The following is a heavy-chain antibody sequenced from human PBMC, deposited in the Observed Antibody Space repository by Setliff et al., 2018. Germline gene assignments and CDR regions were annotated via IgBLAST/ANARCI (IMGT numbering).Heavy chain of an antibody. J-gene: IGHJ3*02. V-gene: IGHV4-34*01. CDR1: GDFFTGHY. D-gene: IGHD2-15*01. CDR3: ARRGVLIVPDAFDI. CDR2: ITHSGNT. Sequence: SQTLSLTCAVFGDFFTGHYWSWVRQSPGKGLEWIAEITHSGNTNYNPSPSLRSRVTVLVDTSKNQVPLKVKSVTAADTAVYYCARRGVLIVPDAFDIWGQGTMVTVS.